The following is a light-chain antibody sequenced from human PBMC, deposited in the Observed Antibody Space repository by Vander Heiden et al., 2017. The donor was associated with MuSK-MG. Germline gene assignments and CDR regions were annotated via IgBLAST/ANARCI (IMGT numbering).Light chain of an antibody. CDR3: QAWDSSTVV. J-gene: IGLJ2*01. CDR1: NLGDKY. V-gene: IGLV3-1*01. CDR2: QDS. Sequence: SYELTQPPSVSVSPGQTASITCSGDNLGDKYACWYQQKPGQAPVLVIYQDSKRASGIPERFSGSKSGNTATLTISGTQAMDEADYYCQAWDSSTVVFGGGTKLTVL.